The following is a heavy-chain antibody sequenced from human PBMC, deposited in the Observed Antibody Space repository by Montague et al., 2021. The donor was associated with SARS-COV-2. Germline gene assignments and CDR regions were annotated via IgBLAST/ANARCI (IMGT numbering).Heavy chain of an antibody. CDR3: AREGFSSGYYET. J-gene: IGHJ5*02. D-gene: IGHD3-22*01. CDR1: GGSISSSNYY. V-gene: IGHV4-39*02. CDR2: IYYSGST. Sequence: SETRSLTCSVSGGSISSSNYYWGWIRQPPGKGLEWIGSIYYSGSTYYNPSLKSRVAISVDTSKNQFSLILRSMTAADTAVFYCAREGFSSGYYETWGQGTPVTVSS.